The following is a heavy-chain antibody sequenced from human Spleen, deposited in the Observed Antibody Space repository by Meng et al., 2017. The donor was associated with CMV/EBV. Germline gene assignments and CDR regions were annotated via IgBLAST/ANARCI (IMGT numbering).Heavy chain of an antibody. CDR3: AREYGPNPFTGGPMDV. J-gene: IGHJ6*02. CDR1: GFTFSSYE. Sequence: GESLKISCAASGFTFSSYEMNWVRQAPGKGLEWVSYISSSGSTIYYADSVKGRFTISRDNAKNSPYLQMNSLRAEDTAVYYCAREYGPNPFTGGPMDVWGQGTTVTVSS. V-gene: IGHV3-48*03. D-gene: IGHD4/OR15-4a*01. CDR2: ISSSGSTI.